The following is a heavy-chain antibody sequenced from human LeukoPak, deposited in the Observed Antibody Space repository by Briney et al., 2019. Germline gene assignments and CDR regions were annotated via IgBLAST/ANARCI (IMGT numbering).Heavy chain of an antibody. CDR3: AASTKHTAMVDY. CDR1: GFTFSSYS. V-gene: IGHV3-21*01. CDR2: IGSSSTYI. Sequence: GGSLRLSCAASGFTFSSYSMSWVRQAPGKGLEWVSSIGSSSTYIYYADSVKGRFTISRDNAKNSLYLQMNSLRAEDTAVYYCAASTKHTAMVDYWGQGTLVTVSS. J-gene: IGHJ4*02. D-gene: IGHD5-18*01.